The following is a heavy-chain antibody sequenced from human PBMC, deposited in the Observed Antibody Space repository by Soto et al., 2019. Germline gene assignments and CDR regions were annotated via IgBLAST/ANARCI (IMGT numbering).Heavy chain of an antibody. CDR2: IKSKSDGETT. D-gene: IGHD6-19*01. CDR1: GLTLSNAW. J-gene: IGHJ4*02. Sequence: EVQLVESGGGLVKPGGSLRLSYAASGLTLSNAWMNWVRQAPGKGLEWVGRIKSKSDGETTDYAAPVKGRFTVSRDDAQNTLYRQMNSLKSEDRGVYYCTRAAPVAGPSHYDYWGQGTLVTVSS. CDR3: TRAAPVAGPSHYDY. V-gene: IGHV3-15*07.